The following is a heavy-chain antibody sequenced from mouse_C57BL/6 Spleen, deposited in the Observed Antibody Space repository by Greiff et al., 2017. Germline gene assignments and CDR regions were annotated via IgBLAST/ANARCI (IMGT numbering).Heavy chain of an antibody. CDR3: TTSPGGYYGGGDY. D-gene: IGHD2-3*01. V-gene: IGHV14-1*01. Sequence: VQLQQSGAELVRPGASVKLSCTASGFNIKDYYMHWVKQRPEQGLEWIGRIDPEDGDTEYAPKFQGKATMTADTSSNTAYLQLSSLTSEDTAVYYCTTSPGGYYGGGDYWGQGTTLTVSS. J-gene: IGHJ2*01. CDR2: IDPEDGDT. CDR1: GFNIKDYY.